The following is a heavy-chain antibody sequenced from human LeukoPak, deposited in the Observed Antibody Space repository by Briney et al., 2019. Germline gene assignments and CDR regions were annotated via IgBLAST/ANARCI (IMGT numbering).Heavy chain of an antibody. J-gene: IGHJ4*02. Sequence: ASGKVSCKASGYTFIDYYMHWVRQAPGQGLEWIGWISPNSGGTKCVQKFQGRVTMTRDTSITTVYMELSGLSFDDTAVYYCARGGGRYSVDYWGQGTLVTVSS. V-gene: IGHV1-2*02. CDR2: ISPNSGGT. CDR1: GYTFIDYY. CDR3: ARGGGRYSVDY. D-gene: IGHD1-26*01.